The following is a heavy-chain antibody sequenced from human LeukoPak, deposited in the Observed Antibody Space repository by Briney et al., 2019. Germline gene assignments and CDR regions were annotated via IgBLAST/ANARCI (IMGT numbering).Heavy chain of an antibody. CDR1: GGSISSYY. Sequence: KASETLSLTCTVSGGSISSYYWSWSRQPPGKGLEWIGYIYYSGSTNYNPSLKSQVTISVDTSKNQFSLKLNSVTAADTAVYYCASFEIAVAGTGDYWGQGTLVTVSS. CDR2: IYYSGST. CDR3: ASFEIAVAGTGDY. D-gene: IGHD6-19*01. J-gene: IGHJ4*02. V-gene: IGHV4-59*01.